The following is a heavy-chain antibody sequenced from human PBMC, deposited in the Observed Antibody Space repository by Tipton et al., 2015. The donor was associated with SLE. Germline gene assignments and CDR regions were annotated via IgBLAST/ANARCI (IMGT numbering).Heavy chain of an antibody. V-gene: IGHV4-34*01. J-gene: IGHJ3*02. CDR3: ARWGTMIVVVTDAFDI. CDR2: INHSGST. CDR1: GGSFSGYY. D-gene: IGHD3-22*01. Sequence: TLSLTCAVYGGSFSGYYWSWIRQPPGKGLEWIGEINHSGSTNYNPSLKSRVTIPVDTSKNQFSLKLSSVTAADTAVYYCARWGTMIVVVTDAFDIWGQGTMVTVSS.